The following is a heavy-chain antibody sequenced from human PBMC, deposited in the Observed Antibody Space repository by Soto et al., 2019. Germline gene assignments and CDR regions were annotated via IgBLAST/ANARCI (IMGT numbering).Heavy chain of an antibody. CDR3: ASADY. J-gene: IGHJ4*02. Sequence: PGGSLRLSCVTSGFSFSTFWLNWVRQAPGKGLEWVANINQDGSEKYYVDSVKGRFTISRDNVQSSLYLQMNSLRAEDTAVYYCASADYWGQGTLVTVSS. CDR2: INQDGSEK. CDR1: GFSFSTFW. V-gene: IGHV3-7*02.